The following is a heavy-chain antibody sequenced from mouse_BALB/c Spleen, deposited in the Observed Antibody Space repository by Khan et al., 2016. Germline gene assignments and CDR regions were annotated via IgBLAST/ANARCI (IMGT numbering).Heavy chain of an antibody. V-gene: IGHV1-26*01. CDR1: GYSFTGYY. D-gene: IGHD2-1*01. CDR2: VNPNNGGT. J-gene: IGHJ2*01. CDR3: VSMGGHYVG. Sequence: EVELVESGPDLVKPGASVNISCKASGYSFTGYYMHWVKESHGKSLEWIGRVNPNNGGTSYNQKFKGKAILTVDKSSSIAYMELRSLTSEDSAVYYCVSMGGHYVGWGQGTTLTVSS.